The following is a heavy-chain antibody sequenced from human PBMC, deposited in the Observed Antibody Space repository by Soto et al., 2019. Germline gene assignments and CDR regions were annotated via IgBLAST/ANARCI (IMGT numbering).Heavy chain of an antibody. V-gene: IGHV1-69*01. Sequence: QVQLVQSGAEVKKPGSSVKVSCKASGGTFSSYAISWVRQAPGQGLEWMGGIIPIFGTANYAQKFQGRVTITADESTSTADMELSSLRSEDTAVYYCARNLAYCGGDCYSAPGLEYYFDYLGQGTLVTVSS. CDR1: GGTFSSYA. CDR3: ARNLAYCGGDCYSAPGLEYYFDY. J-gene: IGHJ4*02. D-gene: IGHD2-21*02. CDR2: IIPIFGTA.